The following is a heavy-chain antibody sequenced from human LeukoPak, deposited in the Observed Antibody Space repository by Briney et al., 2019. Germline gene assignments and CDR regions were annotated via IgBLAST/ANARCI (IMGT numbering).Heavy chain of an antibody. CDR3: AREAGDYYFDY. D-gene: IGHD2-21*01. J-gene: IGHJ4*02. CDR2: IYYSGST. Sequence: SSETLSLTCAVSGYSISSDYYWSWIRQPPGKGLEWIGYIYYSGSTYYNPSLKSRVTISVDTSKNQFSLKLSSVTAADTAVYYCAREAGDYYFDYWGQGTLVTVSS. V-gene: IGHV4-30-4*08. CDR1: GYSISSDYY.